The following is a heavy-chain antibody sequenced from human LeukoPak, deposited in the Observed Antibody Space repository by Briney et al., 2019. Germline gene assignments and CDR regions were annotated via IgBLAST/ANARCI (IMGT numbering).Heavy chain of an antibody. V-gene: IGHV4-30-4*01. CDR2: IYCSGST. Sequence: SQTLSLTCNVSGGSISSGDKYWSWIRQPPGKGLEWIGYIYCSGSTYYNPSLKSRLTISVDTSENQFSLHLTSVTAADTAVYFCARVTRWAGLDFWGQGTLVTVSS. D-gene: IGHD2-21*02. J-gene: IGHJ4*02. CDR3: ARVTRWAGLDF. CDR1: GGSISSGDKY.